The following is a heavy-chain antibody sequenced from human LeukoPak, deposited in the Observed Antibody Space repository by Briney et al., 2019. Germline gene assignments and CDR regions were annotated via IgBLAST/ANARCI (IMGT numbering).Heavy chain of an antibody. V-gene: IGHV3-7*01. J-gene: IGHJ4*02. CDR2: INQDGSDK. Sequence: GGSLRLSCAASDFTFSSYWMSWVRQAPGKGLERVANINQDGSDKRYMDSVRGRFTISRDNAKNSLSLHMDSLRAEDTAVYYCARVGYNWDDDGVDYWGQGTLVTVSS. CDR1: DFTFSSYW. D-gene: IGHD1-1*01. CDR3: ARVGYNWDDDGVDY.